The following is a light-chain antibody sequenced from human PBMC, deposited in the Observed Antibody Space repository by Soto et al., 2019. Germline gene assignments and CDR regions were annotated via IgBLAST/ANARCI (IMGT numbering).Light chain of an antibody. J-gene: IGKJ1*01. V-gene: IGKV1-8*01. Sequence: AIRMTQSPSSLSASAGDRVAIACRASQDVGRYLAWYQQKPGQAPKLLIYGASTLQSGVPSRFSGGGSGTDFTLTISCLQSEDFVTYYCQHYKSYPWTFGQGTKVEIK. CDR3: QHYKSYPWT. CDR2: GAS. CDR1: QDVGRY.